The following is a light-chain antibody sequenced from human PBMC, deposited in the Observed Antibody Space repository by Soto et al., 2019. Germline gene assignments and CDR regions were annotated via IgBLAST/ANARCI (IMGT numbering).Light chain of an antibody. J-gene: IGKJ1*01. CDR2: DAS. Sequence: EIVLTQSPATLSLSPGERATLSCRASQSVSSYLAWYQQKPGQAPRLLIYDASNRATDIPARFSGSGSGTDFTLTISSLEPEDFAVYYCLQRSCWPWTFGQGAKMVIK. CDR3: LQRSCWPWT. V-gene: IGKV3-11*01. CDR1: QSVSSY.